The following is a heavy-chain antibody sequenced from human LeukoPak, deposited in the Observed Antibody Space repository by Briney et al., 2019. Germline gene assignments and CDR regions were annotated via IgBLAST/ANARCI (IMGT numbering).Heavy chain of an antibody. CDR1: GGSFSGYY. Sequence: PSETLSLTCAVYGGSFSGYYWSWIRQPPGKGLEWIGEINHSGSTNYNPSLKSRVTISVDTSKNQFSLKLSSVTAADTAVYYCARGPYDYVWGSYRPFDYWGQGTLVTVSS. D-gene: IGHD3-16*02. CDR2: INHSGST. V-gene: IGHV4-34*01. J-gene: IGHJ4*02. CDR3: ARGPYDYVWGSYRPFDY.